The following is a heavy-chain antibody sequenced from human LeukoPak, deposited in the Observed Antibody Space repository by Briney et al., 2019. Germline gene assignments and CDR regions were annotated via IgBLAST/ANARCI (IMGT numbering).Heavy chain of an antibody. CDR1: GYTFISYY. CDR2: INPSGGGT. D-gene: IGHD2-8*01. Sequence: GASVKVSCKASGYTFISYYMHWVRQAPGQGLEWMGRINPSGGGTNYAQKFQDRVTMTRDTSTSTVYMELSSLKSEDTAVYYCAREDVVLVDAVRYYYYGMDVWGQGTTVTVSS. CDR3: AREDVVLVDAVRYYYYGMDV. J-gene: IGHJ6*02. V-gene: IGHV1-46*01.